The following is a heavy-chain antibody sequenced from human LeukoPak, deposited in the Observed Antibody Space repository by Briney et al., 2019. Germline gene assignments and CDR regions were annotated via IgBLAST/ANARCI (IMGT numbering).Heavy chain of an antibody. D-gene: IGHD3-22*01. J-gene: IGHJ4*02. Sequence: PGGSLRLSCAASGFTFDDYGMSWARQAPGKGLEWVSGINWNGGSTGYADSVKGRFTISRDNAKNSLYLQMNSLRAEDTAVYYCARAPYDSSGYPFDYWGQGTLVTVSS. V-gene: IGHV3-20*04. CDR2: INWNGGST. CDR1: GFTFDDYG. CDR3: ARAPYDSSGYPFDY.